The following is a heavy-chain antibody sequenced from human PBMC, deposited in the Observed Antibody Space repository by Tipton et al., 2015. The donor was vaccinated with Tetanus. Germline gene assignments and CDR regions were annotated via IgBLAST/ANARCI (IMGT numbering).Heavy chain of an antibody. J-gene: IGHJ6*02. CDR2: IIPIFGTA. V-gene: IGHV1-69*01. CDR1: GGTFSSYA. Sequence: QLVQSGAEVKKPGSSVKVSCKASGGTFSSYAISWVRQAPGQGLEWMGGIIPIFGTANYAQKFQGRVTFTADESTSTAYIELSSMRSGDTAVYYCARERVSGRCNYYYYGMAVWSQGTPVTVTS. D-gene: IGHD1-26*01. CDR3: ARERVSGRCNYYYYGMAV.